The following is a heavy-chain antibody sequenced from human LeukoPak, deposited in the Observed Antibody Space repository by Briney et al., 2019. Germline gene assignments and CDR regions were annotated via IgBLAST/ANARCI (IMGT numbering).Heavy chain of an antibody. CDR3: ARGAGESIAARPYYFDY. V-gene: IGHV1-46*01. CDR2: INPSGAST. J-gene: IGHJ4*02. D-gene: IGHD6-6*01. CDR1: GYTVTSYY. Sequence: ASVKVSCKASGYTVTSYYMHWVRQAPGQGLEWMGIINPSGASTSYAQKFQGRVTMTRDTSTSTVYMELSSLRSEDTAIYYCARGAGESIAARPYYFDYWGQGTLVTVSS.